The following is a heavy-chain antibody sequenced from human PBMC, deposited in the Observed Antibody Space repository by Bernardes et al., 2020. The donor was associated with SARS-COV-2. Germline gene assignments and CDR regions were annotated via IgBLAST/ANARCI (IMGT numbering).Heavy chain of an antibody. CDR3: ASSEQWLVAPFDY. CDR2: ISYDGSNK. CDR1: GFTFSSYA. Sequence: GGSLRLSCAASGFTFSSYAMHWVRQAPGKGLEWVAVISYDGSNKYYADSVKGRFTISRDNSKNTLYLQMNSLRAEDTAVYYCASSEQWLVAPFDYWGQGTLVTVSS. J-gene: IGHJ4*02. D-gene: IGHD6-19*01. V-gene: IGHV3-30-3*01.